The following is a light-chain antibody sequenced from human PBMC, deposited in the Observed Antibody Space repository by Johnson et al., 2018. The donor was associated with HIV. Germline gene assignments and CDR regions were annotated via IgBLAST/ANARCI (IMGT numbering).Light chain of an antibody. CDR3: GTWDSSLTAV. V-gene: IGLV1-51*02. CDR1: SSNIGNNY. CDR2: ENN. J-gene: IGLJ1*01. Sequence: QSVLTQPPSVSAAPGQKVTISCSGSSSNIGNNYVSWYQQLPGTAPKLLIYENNKRPSGIPDRFSGSKSGTSATLGITGLQTGDEADYYCGTWDSSLTAVFVTGTKVTVL.